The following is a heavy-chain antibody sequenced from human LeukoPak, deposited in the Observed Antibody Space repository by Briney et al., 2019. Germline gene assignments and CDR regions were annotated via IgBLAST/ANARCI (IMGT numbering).Heavy chain of an antibody. D-gene: IGHD5-12*01. CDR1: GYSISSGYY. CDR2: IFHSGSA. V-gene: IGHV4-38-2*01. CDR3: ARRATTDYYFDN. Sequence: PSETLSLTCAVSGYSISSGYYWGWIRQPPGKGLEWIGSIFHSGSAYYNPSLKSRVTISVDTSKNQFSLNLRSVTAADTAVYYCARRATTDYYFDNWGQGTLVTVSS. J-gene: IGHJ4*02.